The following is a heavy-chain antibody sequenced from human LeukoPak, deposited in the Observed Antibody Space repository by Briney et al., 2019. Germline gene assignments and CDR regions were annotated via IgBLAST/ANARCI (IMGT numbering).Heavy chain of an antibody. D-gene: IGHD2-15*01. Sequence: GRSLKLSCAASGFTFSNYDMPWVRQAPGKGLEWVAVIWSDGSNEYSTDSLKGRFTISRDNSKNTLYLQMNSLRAEDTAVYYCARQMSVFGGGDWLDPWGQGTLVTVSS. CDR2: IWSDGSNE. CDR3: ARQMSVFGGGDWLDP. CDR1: GFTFSNYD. J-gene: IGHJ5*02. V-gene: IGHV3-33*01.